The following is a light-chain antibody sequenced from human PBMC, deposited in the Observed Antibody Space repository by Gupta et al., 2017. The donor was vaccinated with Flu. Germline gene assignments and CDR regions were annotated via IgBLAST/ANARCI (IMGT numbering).Light chain of an antibody. CDR1: QSISSW. Sequence: GDRVTITCRASQSISSWLAWYQQKPGKAPKVLIYKASSLESGVPSRFSGSGSVTEFTLTISSLQPDDFAAYYCQQYDTYPYTFGQGTKLEI. J-gene: IGKJ2*01. CDR3: QQYDTYPYT. V-gene: IGKV1-5*03. CDR2: KAS.